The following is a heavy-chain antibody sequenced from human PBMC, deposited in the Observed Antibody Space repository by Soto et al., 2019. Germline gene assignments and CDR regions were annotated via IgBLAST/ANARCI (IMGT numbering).Heavy chain of an antibody. J-gene: IGHJ6*03. V-gene: IGHV1-18*01. Sequence: QVLLVQSGAEVKKPGASVKVSCKASGYSFTTYGIIWVRQAPGQGLEWMGRISVYNGNTNYAQKFQGRVSVTADIPMNTSYMELRSLRSDDTAIYYCARGHGYYNSMDVWGRGTTVTVSS. CDR3: ARGHGYYNSMDV. CDR2: ISVYNGNT. CDR1: GYSFTTYG.